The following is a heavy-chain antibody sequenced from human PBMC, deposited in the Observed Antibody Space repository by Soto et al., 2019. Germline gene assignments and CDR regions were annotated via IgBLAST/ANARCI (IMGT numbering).Heavy chain of an antibody. CDR1: GFTFSSYW. J-gene: IGHJ6*02. CDR2: IKQDGSEK. Sequence: PGGSLRLSCAASGFTFSSYWMSGVRQATGQGLEWVANIKQDGSEKYYVDSVKRRFTISRDNAKNSLYLQMNSLRAEDTAVYYCARGVNGYEYFITMLMDVWGQGXTVTVSS. D-gene: IGHD3-10*01. CDR3: ARGVNGYEYFITMLMDV. V-gene: IGHV3-7*03.